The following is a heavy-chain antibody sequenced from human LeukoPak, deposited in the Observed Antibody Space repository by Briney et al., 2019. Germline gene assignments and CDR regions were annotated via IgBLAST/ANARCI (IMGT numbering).Heavy chain of an antibody. Sequence: GASVKVSCKASGYTFTSYGISWVRQNPRQGVEWMGWISAYNGNTNYAQKLQGRVTMTTDTSTSTAYIELRSLRSDDTAVYYCARDQRYYYDSSGYSHFDSWGQGTLVTVSS. J-gene: IGHJ4*02. D-gene: IGHD3-22*01. CDR1: GYTFTSYG. CDR3: ARDQRYYYDSSGYSHFDS. V-gene: IGHV1-18*01. CDR2: ISAYNGNT.